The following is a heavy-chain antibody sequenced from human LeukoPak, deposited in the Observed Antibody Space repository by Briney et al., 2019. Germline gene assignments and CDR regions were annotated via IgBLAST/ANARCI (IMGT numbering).Heavy chain of an antibody. V-gene: IGHV1-69*05. CDR2: IIPIFGTA. Sequence: ASVKVSCKASGGTFSSYAISWVRQAPGQGLEWMGGIIPIFGTANYAQKFQGRVTITTDESTSTAYMELSSLRSEDTAVYYCARIDYDSSGYHDWGQGTLVTVSS. CDR3: ARIDYDSSGYHD. CDR1: GGTFSSYA. D-gene: IGHD3-22*01. J-gene: IGHJ4*02.